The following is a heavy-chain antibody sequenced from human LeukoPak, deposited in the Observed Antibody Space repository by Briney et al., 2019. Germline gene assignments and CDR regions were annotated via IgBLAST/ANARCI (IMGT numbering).Heavy chain of an antibody. V-gene: IGHV3-23*01. CDR2: ISGSGGST. J-gene: IGHJ4*02. CDR1: GFTFSSYA. D-gene: IGHD3-22*01. CDR3: AKEGAHYYDSSGYRGGFDY. Sequence: GGSLRLSCAASGFTFSSYAMSWVRQAPGKGLEWVSAISGSGGSTYYADSVKGRFTISRDNSKNTLYLQVNSLRAEDTAVYYCAKEGAHYYDSSGYRGGFDYWGQGTLVTVSS.